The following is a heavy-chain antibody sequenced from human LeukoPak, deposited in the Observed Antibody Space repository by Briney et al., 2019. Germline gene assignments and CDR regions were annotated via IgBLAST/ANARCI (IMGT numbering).Heavy chain of an antibody. CDR3: AKRSAESSGYFDY. CDR1: GFSFSDYD. J-gene: IGHJ4*02. CDR2: IRYDGSNT. Sequence: PGGSLRLSCAASGFSFSDYDIHWVRLAPGKGLEWVTFIRYDGSNTYAESVKGRFTISRDNSKNTVYLQMNSLAIEDTAIYYCAKRSAESSGYFDYWGQGTLVTVSS. V-gene: IGHV3-30*02. D-gene: IGHD6-19*01.